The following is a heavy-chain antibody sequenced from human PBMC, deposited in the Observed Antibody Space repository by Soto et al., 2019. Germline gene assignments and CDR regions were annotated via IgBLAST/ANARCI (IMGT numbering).Heavy chain of an antibody. CDR2: TYRTGST. D-gene: IGHD1-7*01. J-gene: IGHJ4*02. Sequence: NHSETLSLTCAVSGGSFTSNNWWTWVRQPPGQGLEWIGETYRTGSTNYNPSLKSRVTISLDKSENQFSLKVTPLTAADTAVYYCASRDPGTSVDYWGQGTLVTVSS. CDR3: ASRDPGTSVDY. V-gene: IGHV4-4*02. CDR1: GGSFTSNNW.